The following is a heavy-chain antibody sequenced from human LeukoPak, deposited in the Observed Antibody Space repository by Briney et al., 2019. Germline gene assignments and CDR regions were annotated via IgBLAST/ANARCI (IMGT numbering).Heavy chain of an antibody. CDR3: ARDPSYCSGGSCQRFDY. J-gene: IGHJ4*02. Sequence: GGSLRLSCTASKFTFSSYSMNWVRQAPGKGLEWISYISSSGSTIYYADSVKGRFTISRDNAKNSLYLQMNSLRAEDTAVYYCARDPSYCSGGSCQRFDYWGQGTLVTVSS. CDR2: ISSSGSTI. CDR1: KFTFSSYS. V-gene: IGHV3-48*01. D-gene: IGHD2-15*01.